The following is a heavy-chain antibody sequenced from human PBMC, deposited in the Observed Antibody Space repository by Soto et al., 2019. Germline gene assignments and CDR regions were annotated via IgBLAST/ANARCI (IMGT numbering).Heavy chain of an antibody. D-gene: IGHD5-18*01. CDR2: INQDGNEK. CDR3: ARESDRFGYPFDY. CDR1: GFTFTSYY. Sequence: TGGSLRLSCAASGFTFTSYYMTWVRRAPGKGLEWVASINQDGNEKCYVDSVKGRFTISRDNAKKSLYLQMSSLRAEDTAVYYCARESDRFGYPFDYWGQGTLVTVSS. J-gene: IGHJ4*02. V-gene: IGHV3-7*03.